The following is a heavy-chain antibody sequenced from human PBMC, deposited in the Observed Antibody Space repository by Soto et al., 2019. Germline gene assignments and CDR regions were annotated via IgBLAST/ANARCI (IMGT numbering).Heavy chain of an antibody. J-gene: IGHJ4*02. D-gene: IGHD3-10*01. CDR1: GGSISSSSYY. CDR3: ARSAGVRLFHY. CDR2: IYYSGST. Sequence: QLQLQESGPGLVKPSETLSLTCTVSGGSISSSSYYWGWIRQPPGKGLEWIGSIYYSGSTYYNPSLKSRVTISVDTSKNQFSLKLSSVTAADTAVYYCARSAGVRLFHYWGQGTLVTVSS. V-gene: IGHV4-39*01.